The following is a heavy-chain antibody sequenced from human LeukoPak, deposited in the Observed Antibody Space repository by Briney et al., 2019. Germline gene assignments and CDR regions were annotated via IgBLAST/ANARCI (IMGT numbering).Heavy chain of an antibody. CDR1: GYTFTSYY. V-gene: IGHV1-46*01. J-gene: IGHJ4*02. CDR2: INPSGGST. CDR3: ARDSLSWWSSSSSYYFDY. Sequence: ASVKVSCKASGYTFTSYYMHWVRQAPGQGLEWMGIINPSGGSTSYAQKFQGRVTMTRDTSTSTVYMELSSLRSEDTAVYYCARDSLSWWSSSSSYYFDYWGQGTLVTVSS. D-gene: IGHD1-26*01.